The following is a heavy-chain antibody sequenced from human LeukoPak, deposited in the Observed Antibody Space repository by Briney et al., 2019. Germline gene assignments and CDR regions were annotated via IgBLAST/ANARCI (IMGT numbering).Heavy chain of an antibody. Sequence: ASVKVSCKASGGTFSCYAISWVRQAPGQGLEWMGWISAYNGNTNYAQKLQGRVTMTTDTSTSTAYMELRSLRSDDTAVYYCARDVSQWLVRRFDPWGQGTLVTVSS. CDR1: GGTFSCYA. CDR3: ARDVSQWLVRRFDP. CDR2: ISAYNGNT. D-gene: IGHD6-19*01. V-gene: IGHV1-18*01. J-gene: IGHJ5*02.